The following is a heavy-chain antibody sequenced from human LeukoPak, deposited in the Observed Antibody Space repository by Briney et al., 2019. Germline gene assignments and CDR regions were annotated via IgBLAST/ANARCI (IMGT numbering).Heavy chain of an antibody. Sequence: SGPTLVNPTQTLTLTCTFSGFSLSTSGVGVGWIRQPPGKALGWLALIYWDDDKRYSPSLKSRLTITKDTSKNQVVLTMTNMDPVDAATYYCAHSRLAAARLDAFDIWGQGTMVTVSS. CDR1: GFSLSTSGVG. J-gene: IGHJ3*02. CDR2: IYWDDDK. CDR3: AHSRLAAARLDAFDI. V-gene: IGHV2-5*02. D-gene: IGHD2-15*01.